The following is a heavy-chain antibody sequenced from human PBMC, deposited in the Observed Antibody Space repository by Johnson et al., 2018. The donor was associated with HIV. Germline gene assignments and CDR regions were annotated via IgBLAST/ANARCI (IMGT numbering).Heavy chain of an antibody. V-gene: IGHV3-33*06. CDR1: GFAFSNYG. CDR2: IWYDGSNK. J-gene: IGHJ3*02. Sequence: QVQLVESGGGVVQPGRSLRLSCAASGFAFSNYGMHWVRQAPGKGLEWVAVIWYDGSNKYYADSVKGRFILSRDNSKNTLFLQMNSLRAEDTAMYYCAKARSLLDYGGFDAFDIWGQGTLVIVSS. CDR3: AKARSLLDYGGFDAFDI. D-gene: IGHD4-23*01.